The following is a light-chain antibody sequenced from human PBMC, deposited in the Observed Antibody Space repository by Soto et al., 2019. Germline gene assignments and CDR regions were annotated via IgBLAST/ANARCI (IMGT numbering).Light chain of an antibody. CDR2: YAS. Sequence: EIALTQSPVTLSLSPGERATLSCRASHSISNYLAWYQHRPGQAPRLLIDYASSRATGISARFSGSGYGTDFTLTISSLEPEDFAVYYCQHLTTFGQGTRLEIK. CDR3: QHLTT. J-gene: IGKJ5*01. CDR1: HSISNY. V-gene: IGKV3-11*01.